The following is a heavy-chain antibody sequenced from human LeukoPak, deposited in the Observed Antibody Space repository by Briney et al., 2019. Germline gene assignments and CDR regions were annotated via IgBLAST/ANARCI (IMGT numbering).Heavy chain of an antibody. J-gene: IGHJ4*02. Sequence: GGSLRLSCAASGFTFDDYAMHWVRQAPGKGLEWVSGISWNSGSIGYADSVKGRLTISRDNAKNSLYLQMNSLRAEDTALYYCAKDSADGYYFDYWGQGTLVTVSS. V-gene: IGHV3-9*01. CDR3: AKDSADGYYFDY. CDR2: ISWNSGSI. CDR1: GFTFDDYA. D-gene: IGHD5-24*01.